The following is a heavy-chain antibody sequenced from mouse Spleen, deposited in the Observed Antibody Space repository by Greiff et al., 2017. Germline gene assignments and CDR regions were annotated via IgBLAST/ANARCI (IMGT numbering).Heavy chain of an antibody. Sequence: VHLVESGAELAKPGASVKLSCKASGYTFTSYWMHWVKQRPGQGLEWIGYINPSSGYTKYNQKFKDKATLTADKSSSTAYMQLSSLTYEDSAVYYCYGYDDFDYWGQGTTLTVSS. CDR1: GYTFTSYW. J-gene: IGHJ2*01. CDR3: YGYDDFDY. CDR2: INPSSGYT. V-gene: IGHV1-7*01. D-gene: IGHD2-2*01.